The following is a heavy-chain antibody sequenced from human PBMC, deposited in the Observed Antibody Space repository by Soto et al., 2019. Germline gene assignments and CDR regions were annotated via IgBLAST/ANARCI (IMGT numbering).Heavy chain of an antibody. CDR3: ARALLGYCSSTSCYTPLFDY. CDR2: IYHSGST. CDR1: GGSISSGGYS. Sequence: SETLSLTCAGSGGSISSGGYSWSWIRQPPGKGLEWIGYIYHSGSTYYNPSLKSRVTISVDRSKNQFSLKLSSVTAADTAVYYCARALLGYCSSTSCYTPLFDYWGQGTLVTVSS. V-gene: IGHV4-30-2*01. D-gene: IGHD2-2*02. J-gene: IGHJ4*02.